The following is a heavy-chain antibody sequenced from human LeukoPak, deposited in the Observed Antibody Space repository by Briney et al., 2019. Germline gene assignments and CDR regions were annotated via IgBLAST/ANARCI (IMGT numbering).Heavy chain of an antibody. V-gene: IGHV4-38-2*02. CDR1: GYSISSGYY. CDR3: AKSGGYGLIDY. D-gene: IGHD1-26*01. J-gene: IGHJ4*02. CDR2: IYHSGST. Sequence: SETLSLTCTVSGYSISSGYYWGWIRQPPGKGLEWIGSIYHSGSTYYNPSLKSRVTISVDTSKNQFSLRLYSVTAADTAMYYCAKSGGYGLIDYWGQGTLVTVSS.